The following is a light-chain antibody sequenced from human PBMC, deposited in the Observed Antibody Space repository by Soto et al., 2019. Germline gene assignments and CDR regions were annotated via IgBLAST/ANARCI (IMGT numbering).Light chain of an antibody. CDR3: AAWDDSLNGPKWV. CDR2: SNN. V-gene: IGLV1-44*01. CDR1: SSNIGSNT. J-gene: IGLJ3*02. Sequence: QSALTQPPSASGTPGQSVTISCSGSSSNIGSNTVNWYQQVPGTAPKLLIYSNNQRPSGVPDRFSGSKSGTSASLAISGLQSEDEADYYCAAWDDSLNGPKWVFGGGTKLTVL.